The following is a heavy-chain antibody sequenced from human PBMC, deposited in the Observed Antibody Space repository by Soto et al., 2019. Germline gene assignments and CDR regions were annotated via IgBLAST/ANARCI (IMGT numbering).Heavy chain of an antibody. D-gene: IGHD4-17*01. J-gene: IGHJ4*02. V-gene: IGHV3-23*01. CDR2: FSGGSGTT. CDR1: GFTFTNYG. Sequence: VQLLASGGGLVQPGGSLRLSCVVSGFTFTNYGVTWVRQAPGKGLQWVSGFSGGSGTTHYRDSVKGRFTISRDDSKSTVYLQMNSLGVDDTAVYYCVKWNGYGGYWGQGTLVTVSS. CDR3: VKWNGYGGY.